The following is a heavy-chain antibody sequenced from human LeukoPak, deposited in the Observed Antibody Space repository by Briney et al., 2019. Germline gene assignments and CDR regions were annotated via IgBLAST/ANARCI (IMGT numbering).Heavy chain of an antibody. Sequence: SVKVSCKASGGTFSSYAISWVRQAPGQGLEWMGGIIPIFGTANYAQKFQGRVTMTSDRSTSTAYMELRSLRSDDTAVYYCARLNSTHLFDTIYHQLDYWGQGALVTVSS. CDR2: IIPIFGTA. J-gene: IGHJ4*02. V-gene: IGHV1-69*05. D-gene: IGHD2/OR15-2a*01. CDR3: ARLNSTHLFDTIYHQLDY. CDR1: GGTFSSYA.